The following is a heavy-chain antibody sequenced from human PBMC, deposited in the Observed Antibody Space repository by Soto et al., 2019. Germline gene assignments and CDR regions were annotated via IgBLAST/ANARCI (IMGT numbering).Heavy chain of an antibody. CDR3: ARWAGAYPLRSGMDV. V-gene: IGHV6-1*01. Sequence: LSETLSLTCAISGDSVSSNSAAWNWIRQSPSRGLEWLGRTYYRSKWYNDYAVSVKSRITINPDTSKNQFSLQLNSVTPEDTAVYYCARWAGAYPLRSGMDVWGQGTTVTVSS. CDR1: GDSVSSNSAA. CDR2: TYYRSKWYN. D-gene: IGHD6-19*01. J-gene: IGHJ6*02.